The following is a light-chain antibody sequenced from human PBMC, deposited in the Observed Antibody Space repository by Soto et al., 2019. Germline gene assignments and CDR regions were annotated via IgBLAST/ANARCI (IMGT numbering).Light chain of an antibody. CDR1: QDINKN. V-gene: IGKV1-33*01. Sequence: DIQMTQSPSSLSACVGDRVTITCQASQDINKNLIWYQQKPGKAPKLLIYDASDLETGVPSRFSGSGSGTGFTFTISSLQPEDFATYYCQQYESLPLTFGQGTRLEI. CDR2: DAS. J-gene: IGKJ5*01. CDR3: QQYESLPLT.